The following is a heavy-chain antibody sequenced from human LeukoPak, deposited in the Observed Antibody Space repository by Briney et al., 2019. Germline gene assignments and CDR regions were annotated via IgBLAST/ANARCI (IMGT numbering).Heavy chain of an antibody. CDR3: ARDYRSGGGATKGFDY. J-gene: IGHJ4*02. V-gene: IGHV3-74*01. Sequence: GGSLRLSCAASGFTFSSYWMHWVRQAPGKGLVWVSRINSDGSSTSYADSMKGRFTISRDNAKNTLYLQMNSLRAEDTAVYYCARDYRSGGGATKGFDYWGQGTLVTVSS. CDR1: GFTFSSYW. D-gene: IGHD1-26*01. CDR2: INSDGSST.